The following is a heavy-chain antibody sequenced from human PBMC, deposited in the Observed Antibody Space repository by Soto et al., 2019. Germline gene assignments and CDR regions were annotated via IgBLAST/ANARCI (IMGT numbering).Heavy chain of an antibody. CDR2: IYYSGST. CDR3: ARGEQLARNWFDP. J-gene: IGHJ5*02. Sequence: QVQLQESGPGLVKPSQTLSLTCTVSGGSFSSGGYYWSWIRQRPGKGLEWIGYIYYSGSTYYNPSLKSRVTISVDTSKNQFSLKLSSVTAADTAVYYCARGEQLARNWFDPWGQGTLVTVSS. D-gene: IGHD6-6*01. CDR1: GGSFSSGGYY. V-gene: IGHV4-31*02.